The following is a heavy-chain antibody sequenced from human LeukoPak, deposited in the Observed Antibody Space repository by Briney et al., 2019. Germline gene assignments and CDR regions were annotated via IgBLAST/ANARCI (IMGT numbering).Heavy chain of an antibody. CDR2: IYLDGRT. D-gene: IGHD6-19*01. CDR1: AGSITSYY. CDR3: ATTFSGRAVAGTVFAFDI. V-gene: IGHV4-59*08. J-gene: IGHJ3*02. Sequence: PETLSLTCTLSAGSITSYYASWIRHPPGEGLEWIGYIYLDGRTNSNPALKSRVTISVDTSKNQFSLKLSSVTAADTAVYYCATTFSGRAVAGTVFAFDIWGQGTMVTVSS.